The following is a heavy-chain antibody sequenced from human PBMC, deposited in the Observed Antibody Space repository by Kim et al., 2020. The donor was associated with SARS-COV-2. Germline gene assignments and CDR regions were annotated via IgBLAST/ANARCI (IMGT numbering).Heavy chain of an antibody. CDR3: AGNGGPLPFDP. D-gene: IGHD4-17*01. J-gene: IGHJ5*02. Sequence: SETLSLTCTVSGGSISSYYWSWIRQPPGKGLEWIGYIYCSGSTNYNPSLKSRVTISVDTSKNQFSLKLSSVTAADTAVYYCAGNGGPLPFDPWGQGTLVTVSS. CDR2: IYCSGST. V-gene: IGHV4-59*01. CDR1: GGSISSYY.